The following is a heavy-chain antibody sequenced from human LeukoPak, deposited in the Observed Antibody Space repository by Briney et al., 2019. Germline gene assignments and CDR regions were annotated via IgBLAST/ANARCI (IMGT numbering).Heavy chain of an antibody. D-gene: IGHD6-13*01. V-gene: IGHV4-34*01. CDR3: ARRWVAAAGTGYYFDY. CDR2: INHSGST. J-gene: IGHJ4*02. Sequence: SETLSLTCAVYGGSFSGYYWSWIRQPPGKGLEWIGEINHSGSTNYNPSLKSRVTISVDTPKNQFSLKLSSVTAADTAVYYCARRWVAAAGTGYYFDYWGQGTLVTVSS. CDR1: GGSFSGYY.